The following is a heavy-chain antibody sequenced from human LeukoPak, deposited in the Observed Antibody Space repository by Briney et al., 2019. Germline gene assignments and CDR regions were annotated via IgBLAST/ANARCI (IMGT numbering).Heavy chain of an antibody. D-gene: IGHD2-15*01. V-gene: IGHV3-33*01. CDR1: GFTFSSYG. J-gene: IGHJ6*02. Sequence: GGSLRLSCAASGFTFSSYGMHWVRQAPGKGLEWVAVIWYDGSNKYYADSVKGRFTISRDNSKNTLYLQMNSLRAEDPAVYYCARVKGRAASNYYYGMDVWGQGTTVTVSS. CDR2: IWYDGSNK. CDR3: ARVKGRAASNYYYGMDV.